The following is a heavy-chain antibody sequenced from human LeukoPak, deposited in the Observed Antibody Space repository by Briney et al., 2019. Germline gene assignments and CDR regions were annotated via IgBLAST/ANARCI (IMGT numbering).Heavy chain of an antibody. J-gene: IGHJ5*02. D-gene: IGHD5/OR15-5a*01. V-gene: IGHV4-30-4*08. Sequence: PSETQSLTCTVSGGSISSGDYFWTWIRQSPGRGLEWLGYIYYTGTTYYNPSLKSRLSISRDTSKNHFSLDLTSVTAADTAVYYCARRVPADALFDPWGRGTLVTVSS. CDR2: IYYTGTT. CDR3: ARRVPADALFDP. CDR1: GGSISSGDYF.